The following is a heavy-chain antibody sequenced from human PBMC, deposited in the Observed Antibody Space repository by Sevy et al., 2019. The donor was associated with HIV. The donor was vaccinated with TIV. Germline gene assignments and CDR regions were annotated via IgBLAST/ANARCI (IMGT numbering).Heavy chain of an antibody. CDR1: GGTFSSYA. CDR3: ARVNYYGSGSYYQTGDYYYYGMDV. D-gene: IGHD3-10*01. J-gene: IGHJ6*02. CDR2: IIPIFGTA. V-gene: IGHV1-69*13. Sequence: ASVKVSCKASGGTFSSYAISWVRQAPGQGLEWMGGIIPIFGTANYAQKFQGRVTITADESTSKAYMELSSLRSEDTAVYYCARVNYYGSGSYYQTGDYYYYGMDVWGQGTTVTVSS.